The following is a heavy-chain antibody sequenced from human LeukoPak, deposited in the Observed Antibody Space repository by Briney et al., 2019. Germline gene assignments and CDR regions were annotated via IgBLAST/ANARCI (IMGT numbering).Heavy chain of an antibody. D-gene: IGHD6-13*01. Sequence: PSETLSLTCAVYGGSFSGYYWSWVRQPPGKGLEWIGEINHSGSTNYNPSLKSRVTISVDTSKNQFSLKLSSVTAADTAVYYCARGRVAAAGTDYWGQGTLVTVSS. CDR1: GGSFSGYY. CDR3: ARGRVAAAGTDY. J-gene: IGHJ4*02. V-gene: IGHV4-34*01. CDR2: INHSGST.